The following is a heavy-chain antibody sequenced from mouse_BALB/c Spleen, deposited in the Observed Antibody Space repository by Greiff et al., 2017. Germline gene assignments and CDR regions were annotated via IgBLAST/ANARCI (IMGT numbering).Heavy chain of an antibody. CDR2: IYPGDGDT. CDR3: ARLAYYGNYNAMDY. Sequence: QVQLQQSGAELVRPGSSVKISCKASGYAFSSYWMNWVKQRPGQGLEWIGQIYPGDGDTNYNGKFKGKATLTADKSSSTAYMRLSSLTSEDSAVYFCARLAYYGNYNAMDYWGQGTSVTVSS. CDR1: GYAFSSYW. D-gene: IGHD2-10*01. J-gene: IGHJ4*01. V-gene: IGHV1-80*01.